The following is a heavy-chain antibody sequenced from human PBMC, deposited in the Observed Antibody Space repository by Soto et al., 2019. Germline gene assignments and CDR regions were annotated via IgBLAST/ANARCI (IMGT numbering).Heavy chain of an antibody. Sequence: QVQLVQSGAEVKKPGSSVQVSYKASGGTFSTSAISWVRQAPGQGLEWVGGIMPVFATPDYAQKFQGRVTITADESTTTAYLELTSLRTDDTAVYYCARDKDRQQLGGNYYYILDVWGQGTAITVSS. V-gene: IGHV1-69*12. CDR3: ARDKDRQQLGGNYYYILDV. CDR1: GGTFSTSA. D-gene: IGHD3-3*02. CDR2: IMPVFATP. J-gene: IGHJ6*02.